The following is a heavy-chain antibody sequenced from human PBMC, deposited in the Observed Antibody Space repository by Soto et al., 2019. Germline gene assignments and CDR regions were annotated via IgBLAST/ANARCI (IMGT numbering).Heavy chain of an antibody. Sequence: GASVKVSCKASGYTFTSYYMHWVRQAPGQGLEWMGIINPSGGSTSYAQKFQGRVTMTRDTSTSTVYMELSSLRSEDTAVYYCAKDTEPRITIFGVVIRTGYFDHWGQGPLVTISS. CDR1: GYTFTSYY. J-gene: IGHJ4*02. V-gene: IGHV1-46*01. D-gene: IGHD3-3*01. CDR3: AKDTEPRITIFGVVIRTGYFDH. CDR2: INPSGGST.